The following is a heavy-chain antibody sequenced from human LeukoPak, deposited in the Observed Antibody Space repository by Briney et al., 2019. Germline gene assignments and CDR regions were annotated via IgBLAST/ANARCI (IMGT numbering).Heavy chain of an antibody. V-gene: IGHV3-30*19. Sequence: PGGSLRLSCAASGFTFSSYGMHWVRQAPGKGLEWVAVISHDGSNKYYADSVKGRFTISRDNSKNTLYLQMNSLRAEDTAVYYCARDGLTMIVVGGAFDIWGQGTMVTVSS. J-gene: IGHJ3*02. CDR3: ARDGLTMIVVGGAFDI. CDR2: ISHDGSNK. D-gene: IGHD3-22*01. CDR1: GFTFSSYG.